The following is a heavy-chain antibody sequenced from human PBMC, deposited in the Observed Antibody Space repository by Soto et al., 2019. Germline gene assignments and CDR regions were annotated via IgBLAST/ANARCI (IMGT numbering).Heavy chain of an antibody. CDR1: GYSFTSYW. CDR2: IYPGDSDT. D-gene: IGHD2-2*01. Sequence: GESLKISCKGSGYSFTSYWIGWVRQMPGKGLEWMGIIYPGDSDTRYSPSFQGQVTISADKSISTAYLQWSSLKASDTAMYYCARWAYCSSTSCPRCDYYDYLDVWGKGTTVTVS. V-gene: IGHV5-51*01. CDR3: ARWAYCSSTSCPRCDYYDYLDV. J-gene: IGHJ6*03.